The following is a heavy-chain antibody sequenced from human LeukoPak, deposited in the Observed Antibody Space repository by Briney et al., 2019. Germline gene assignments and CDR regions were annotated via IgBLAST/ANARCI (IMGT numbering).Heavy chain of an antibody. Sequence: GGSLRLSCAASGFTFSSYWMHWVRQAPGKGLVWVSRINPDGSRTSYADSVKGRFTISRDNAKDTLYLQMNSLRAEDTAVYYCARELPFDYWGQGTLVTVSS. CDR2: INPDGSRT. CDR3: ARELPFDY. J-gene: IGHJ4*02. CDR1: GFTFSSYW. D-gene: IGHD2-15*01. V-gene: IGHV3-74*01.